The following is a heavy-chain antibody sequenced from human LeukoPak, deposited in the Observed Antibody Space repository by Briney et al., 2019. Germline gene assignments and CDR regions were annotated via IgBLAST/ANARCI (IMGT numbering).Heavy chain of an antibody. CDR3: ARELKYSSSSDRGDY. Sequence: ASVKVSCKASGYTFTSYYMHWVRQAPGQGLEWMGIINPSGGSTSYAQKFQGRVTMTRDMSTSTVYMELSSLRSEDTAVYYYARELKYSSSSDRGDYWGQGTLVTVSS. D-gene: IGHD6-6*01. V-gene: IGHV1-46*01. CDR1: GYTFTSYY. CDR2: INPSGGST. J-gene: IGHJ4*02.